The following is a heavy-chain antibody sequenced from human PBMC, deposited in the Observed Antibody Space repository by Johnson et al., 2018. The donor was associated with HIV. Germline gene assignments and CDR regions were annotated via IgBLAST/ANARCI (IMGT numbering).Heavy chain of an antibody. D-gene: IGHD2-15*01. Sequence: VQLVESGGGVVRPGGSLRLSCAASGFTFDEYGMSWVRQVPGKGLDCVSGINWHGGSTGYADSVTGRVTLSRDNSKNTLYLQMNSLRADDTAVFYCAKDAYCSGGRCYGFGAFDIWGQGTMVTVSS. J-gene: IGHJ3*02. CDR1: GFTFDEYG. CDR3: AKDAYCSGGRCYGFGAFDI. CDR2: INWHGGST. V-gene: IGHV3-20*04.